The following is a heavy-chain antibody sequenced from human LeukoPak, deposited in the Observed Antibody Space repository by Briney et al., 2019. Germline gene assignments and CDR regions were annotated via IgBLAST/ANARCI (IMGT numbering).Heavy chain of an antibody. CDR2: ISGSGGST. D-gene: IGHD6-19*01. V-gene: IGHV3-23*01. CDR3: AKDGYSSGNWFDP. CDR1: GFTLSSSA. Sequence: GGALRLLCFAPGFTLSSSAMRWVRQAPGEGGEWVSGISGSGGSTYYADSVKGRFTISRDNSKNTLHLQMNSLRAEDTAAYYCAKDGYSSGNWFDPWGQGTLVTVSS. J-gene: IGHJ5*02.